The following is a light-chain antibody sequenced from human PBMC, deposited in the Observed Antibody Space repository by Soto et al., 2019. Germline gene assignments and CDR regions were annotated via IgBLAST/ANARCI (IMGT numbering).Light chain of an antibody. Sequence: QYALTQPPSASGSPGQSVTISCTGTSSDVGGYNYVSWYQQHPGKAPKLMIYDVTKRPSGVPDRYSGSKSGNTASLTVSVLQAEDEADDYCSSHAGSNNFYVFGTGTQLTVL. CDR3: SSHAGSNNFYV. CDR1: SSDVGGYNY. J-gene: IGLJ1*01. CDR2: DVT. V-gene: IGLV2-8*01.